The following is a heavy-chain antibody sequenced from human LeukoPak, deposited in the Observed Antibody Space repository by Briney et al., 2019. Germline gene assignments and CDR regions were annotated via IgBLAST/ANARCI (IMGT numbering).Heavy chain of an antibody. CDR3: ARDSYGDYGIGFDY. Sequence: SETLSPTCTVSGGSISSGSYYWSWIRQPAGKGLEWIGRIYTSGSTNYNPSLKSRVTISVDTSKNQFSLKLSSVTAADTAVYYCARDSYGDYGIGFDYWGQGTLVTVSS. CDR1: GGSISSGSYY. J-gene: IGHJ4*02. V-gene: IGHV4-61*02. CDR2: IYTSGST. D-gene: IGHD4-17*01.